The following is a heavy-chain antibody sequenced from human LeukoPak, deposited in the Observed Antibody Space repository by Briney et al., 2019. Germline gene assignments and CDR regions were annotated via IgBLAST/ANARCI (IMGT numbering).Heavy chain of an antibody. CDR1: GFTFSSYA. D-gene: IGHD7-27*01. CDR2: ITGSGGST. CDR3: ATERNWVFDY. Sequence: GGSLRLSCAASGFTFSSYATSWVRQAPGKGLEWVSAITGSGGSTYYADSVKGRFTISRDNSKNTLYVQMNSLRAEDTAVYYCATERNWVFDYWGQGTLVTVSS. V-gene: IGHV3-23*01. J-gene: IGHJ4*02.